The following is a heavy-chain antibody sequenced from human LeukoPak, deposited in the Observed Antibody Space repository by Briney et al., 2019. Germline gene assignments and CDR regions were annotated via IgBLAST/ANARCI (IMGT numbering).Heavy chain of an antibody. D-gene: IGHD3-9*01. Sequence: PGRSLRLSCAASGFTFSSYGMHWVRQAPGKGLEWVAVIWYDGSNKYYADSVKGRFTISRDNSKNTLYLQMNSLRAEDTAVYYCAREPLYYDILTGCSPWDYYGMDVWGKGTTVTVSS. CDR1: GFTFSSYG. J-gene: IGHJ6*04. CDR3: AREPLYYDILTGCSPWDYYGMDV. CDR2: IWYDGSNK. V-gene: IGHV3-33*01.